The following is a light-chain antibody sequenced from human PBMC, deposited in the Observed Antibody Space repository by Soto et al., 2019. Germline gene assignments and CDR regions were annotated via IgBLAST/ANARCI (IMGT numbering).Light chain of an antibody. CDR3: QQYNSYSPT. CDR2: DAS. V-gene: IGKV1-5*01. J-gene: IGKJ1*01. CDR1: QSISSW. Sequence: DIQMTQSPSTLSASVGDRVTITCRASQSISSWLAWYQQKPGKAPKLLIYDASSLESGVPSRFSGSGSGTKFTLTISSLQPDDFASYYCQQYNSYSPTFGQGTKADIK.